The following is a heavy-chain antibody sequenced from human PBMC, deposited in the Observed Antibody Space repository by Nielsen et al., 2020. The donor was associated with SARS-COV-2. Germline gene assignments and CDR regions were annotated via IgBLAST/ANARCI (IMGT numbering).Heavy chain of an antibody. V-gene: IGHV3-23*01. CDR2: ISGLGDRT. Sequence: GGSLRLSCAASAFNFTTYAISWVRQAPGKGLNWVSTISGLGDRTYYADSVTGRLTISRDNSKNTVYLQMNSLRAEDTAIYYCAKDSSDYGDYNWFDSWGQGTLVTVSS. J-gene: IGHJ5*01. CDR3: AKDSSDYGDYNWFDS. D-gene: IGHD4-17*01. CDR1: AFNFTTYA.